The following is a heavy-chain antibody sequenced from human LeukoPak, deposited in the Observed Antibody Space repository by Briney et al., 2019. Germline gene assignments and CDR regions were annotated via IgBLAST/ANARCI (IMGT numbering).Heavy chain of an antibody. V-gene: IGHV4-59*01. CDR2: VYHTGST. D-gene: IGHD5-18*01. CDR1: GASIRSYY. CDR3: SREGGYGYSFGPYSDY. Sequence: SETLSLTCAVSGASIRSYYWSWIRQPPGKGLEWIGNVYHTGSTNYNPPLRSRVTISLDTSMSQFSLKLISVTAADTAVYYCSREGGYGYSFGPYSDYWGQGALVTVSS. J-gene: IGHJ4*02.